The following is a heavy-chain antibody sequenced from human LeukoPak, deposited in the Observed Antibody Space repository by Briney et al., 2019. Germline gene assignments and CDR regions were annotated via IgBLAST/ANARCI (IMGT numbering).Heavy chain of an antibody. D-gene: IGHD4-17*01. Sequence: ASVKVSCKASGYTFTGYYMHWVRQAPGQGLEWMGWINPNSGGTNYAQKFQGRVTMTRDTSISTAYMELSRLRSDDTAVYYCARVHPDYGDYSFDYWGQGTLVTVSS. CDR3: ARVHPDYGDYSFDY. V-gene: IGHV1-2*02. CDR2: INPNSGGT. J-gene: IGHJ4*02. CDR1: GYTFTGYY.